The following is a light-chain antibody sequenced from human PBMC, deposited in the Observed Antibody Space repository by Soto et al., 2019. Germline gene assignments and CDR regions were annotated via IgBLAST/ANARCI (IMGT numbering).Light chain of an antibody. CDR2: DAS. J-gene: IGKJ4*01. Sequence: EIVLTQSPATLSLSPGERATLSCRASQSVSRYLAWYQQKPGQAPRLLIYDASSRATRIPARFSGSGSGTDFTLTITSLEPEDFAVYYCQQRSNWPSTFGGGTKVEI. CDR1: QSVSRY. CDR3: QQRSNWPST. V-gene: IGKV3-11*01.